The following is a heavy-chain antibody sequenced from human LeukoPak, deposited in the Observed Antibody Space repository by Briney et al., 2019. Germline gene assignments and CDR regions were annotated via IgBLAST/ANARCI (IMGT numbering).Heavy chain of an antibody. CDR1: GFTFSSYS. V-gene: IGHV3-21*01. CDR3: ARDDDGGKEY. CDR2: ISSSSSDA. J-gene: IGHJ4*02. D-gene: IGHD4-23*01. Sequence: GGSLRLSCAASGFTFSSYSTNWVRPAPGKGREWGSSISSSSSDAYYADSVKRRFTISRDNATNSRYLQTNSLRAEDTAVYYCARDDDGGKEYWGQGTLVTASS.